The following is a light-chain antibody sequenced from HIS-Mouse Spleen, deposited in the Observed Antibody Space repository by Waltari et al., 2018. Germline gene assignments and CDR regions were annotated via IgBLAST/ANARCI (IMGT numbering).Light chain of an antibody. Sequence: QSALTQPASVSGSPGQSITISCTGTSSDVGSYNLVSWYQQHPGKAPKLMIYEGSKRPSGVSNRFSGSKTGKTASLTISWLQAEDEAAYYCCSYAGSSTYVVFGGGTKLTVL. J-gene: IGLJ2*01. CDR2: EGS. CDR1: SSDVGSYNL. CDR3: CSYAGSSTYVV. V-gene: IGLV2-23*01.